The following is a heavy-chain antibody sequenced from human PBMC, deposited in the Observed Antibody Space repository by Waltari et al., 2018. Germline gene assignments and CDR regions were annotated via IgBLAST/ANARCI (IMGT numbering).Heavy chain of an antibody. D-gene: IGHD3-22*01. V-gene: IGHV3-30*02. CDR1: GFTFSNHG. Sequence: QVQLVESGGGVVQPGGSLRLSCAASGFTFSNHGIHWVRPAPGKGLEWVAVRWSDETKKHYADSVQGRFTISRDNSKNTVFLQMNSLRTEDTAVYYCAKGPDSSGYYSNWFDPWGQGILVTVSS. CDR2: RWSDETKK. J-gene: IGHJ5*02. CDR3: AKGPDSSGYYSNWFDP.